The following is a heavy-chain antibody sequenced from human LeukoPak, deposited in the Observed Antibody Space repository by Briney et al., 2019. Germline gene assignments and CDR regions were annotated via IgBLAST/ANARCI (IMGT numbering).Heavy chain of an antibody. V-gene: IGHV3-23*01. D-gene: IGHD3-22*01. J-gene: IGHJ4*02. Sequence: GGSLRLSCAVSGITLSSYGMSWVRQAPGKGLGWVAGISGSGGGTNYADSVKGRFTISRDNPKNTLYLQMNSLRAEDTAVYFCAKRGVVIRVILVGFHKEAYYFDSWGQGALVTVSS. CDR2: ISGSGGGT. CDR3: AKRGVVIRVILVGFHKEAYYFDS. CDR1: GITLSSYG.